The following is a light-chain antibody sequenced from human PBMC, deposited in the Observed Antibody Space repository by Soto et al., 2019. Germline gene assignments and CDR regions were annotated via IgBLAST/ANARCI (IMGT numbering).Light chain of an antibody. CDR1: SSNIGAGYD. Sequence: QSVLTQPPSVSGAPGQRVTISCTGSSSNIGAGYDVHWYQQLPGTAPKLLIYGNGNRPSGVPDRFSGSKSGTSASLAITGLQAEDEADYHCQSYDSSLSVVFGGGTKVTV. CDR2: GNG. CDR3: QSYDSSLSVV. V-gene: IGLV1-40*01. J-gene: IGLJ2*01.